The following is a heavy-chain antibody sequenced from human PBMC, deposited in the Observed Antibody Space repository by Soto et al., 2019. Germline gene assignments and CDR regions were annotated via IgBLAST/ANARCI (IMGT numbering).Heavy chain of an antibody. CDR3: ARDSNRAYDSSGYYDY. V-gene: IGHV1-18*01. J-gene: IGHJ4*02. CDR1: GYTFTSYG. Sequence: GASVKVSCKASGYTFTSYGISWVRQAPGQGLEWMGWISAYNGNTNYAQKLQGRVTMTTDTSTSTAYMELRSLRSDDTAVYYCARDSNRAYDSSGYYDYWGQGTLVTVSS. CDR2: ISAYNGNT. D-gene: IGHD3-22*01.